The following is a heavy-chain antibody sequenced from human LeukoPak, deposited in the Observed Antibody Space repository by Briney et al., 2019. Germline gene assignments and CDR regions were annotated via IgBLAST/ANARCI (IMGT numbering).Heavy chain of an antibody. CDR1: GFTFSSYG. CDR3: ARKETIHPNRPETGY. D-gene: IGHD2-2*02. J-gene: IGHJ4*02. Sequence: GGSLRLSCAASGFTFSSYGMHWVRQAPGKGLEWVAFIRYDGSNKYYADSVKGRFTISRDNSKNTLYLQMNSLRAEDTAVYYCARKETIHPNRPETGYWGQGTLVTVSS. CDR2: IRYDGSNK. V-gene: IGHV3-30*02.